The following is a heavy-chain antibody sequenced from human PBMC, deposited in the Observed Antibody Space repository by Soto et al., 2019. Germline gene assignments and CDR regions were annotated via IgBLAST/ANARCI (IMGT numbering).Heavy chain of an antibody. Sequence: QVQLQESGPGLVKPSQTLSLTCTVSGGSISSGDYYWSWIRQPPGKGLEWIGYIYYSGNTYYNPSLRSRATISVDTSKNQFSLKLSSVTAADTAVYYCARALIQLWPHYYYGMDVWSQGTTVTVSS. CDR3: ARALIQLWPHYYYGMDV. CDR1: GGSISSGDYY. J-gene: IGHJ6*02. CDR2: IYYSGNT. D-gene: IGHD5-18*01. V-gene: IGHV4-30-4*01.